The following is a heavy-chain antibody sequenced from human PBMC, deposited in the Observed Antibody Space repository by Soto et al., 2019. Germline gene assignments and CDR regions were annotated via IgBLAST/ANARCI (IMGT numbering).Heavy chain of an antibody. V-gene: IGHV3-33*01. CDR2: IWYDGSNK. D-gene: IGHD3-22*01. Sequence: GGSLRLSCAASGFTFSSYGMHWVRQAPGKGLEWVAVIWYDGSNKYYADSVKGRFTISRDNSKNTLYLQMNSLRAEDTAVYYCARDDTLYSSGYFRYWGQGTLVTVSS. CDR1: GFTFSSYG. CDR3: ARDDTLYSSGYFRY. J-gene: IGHJ4*02.